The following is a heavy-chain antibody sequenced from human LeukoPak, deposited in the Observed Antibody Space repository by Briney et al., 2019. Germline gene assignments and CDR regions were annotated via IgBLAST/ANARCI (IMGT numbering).Heavy chain of an antibody. CDR3: AKDRAVAGSYFDY. CDR2: ISNSGSSSST. CDR1: GFTFSSYA. V-gene: IGHV3-23*01. D-gene: IGHD6-19*01. J-gene: IGHJ4*02. Sequence: GGSLRLSCAASGFTFSSYAMSWVRQAPGKGLEWVSGISNSGSSSSTYYADFVKGRFTISRDNSKNTMYLQMNSLRAEDTAAYYCAKDRAVAGSYFDYWGQGTLVIVSS.